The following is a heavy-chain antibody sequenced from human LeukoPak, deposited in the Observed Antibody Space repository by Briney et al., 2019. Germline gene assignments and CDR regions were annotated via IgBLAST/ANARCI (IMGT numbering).Heavy chain of an antibody. J-gene: IGHJ4*02. CDR2: ISGSGGST. CDR3: AKDRVEIVPRWFDY. CDR1: GFTFSSYA. D-gene: IGHD5-12*01. Sequence: GGSLRLSCAASGFTFSSYAMNWVRRAPGKGLEWVSAISGSGGSTYYADSVKGRFTISRDNSKNTLYLQMNSLRAEDTAVYYCAKDRVEIVPRWFDYWGQGTLVTVSS. V-gene: IGHV3-23*01.